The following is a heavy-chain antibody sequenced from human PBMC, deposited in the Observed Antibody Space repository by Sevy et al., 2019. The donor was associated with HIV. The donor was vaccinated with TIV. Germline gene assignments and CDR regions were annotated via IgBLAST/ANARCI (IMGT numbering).Heavy chain of an antibody. Sequence: ASVKVSCKVSGCTLTELSMHWVRQAPGKGLEWMGGFDPEDGETIYAQKFQGRVTMTEDTSTDTAYMELSSLRSEDTAVYYCATAGRALGYYYYMDVWGNGTTVTVSS. CDR1: GCTLTELS. D-gene: IGHD1-26*01. V-gene: IGHV1-24*01. CDR2: FDPEDGET. J-gene: IGHJ6*03. CDR3: ATAGRALGYYYYMDV.